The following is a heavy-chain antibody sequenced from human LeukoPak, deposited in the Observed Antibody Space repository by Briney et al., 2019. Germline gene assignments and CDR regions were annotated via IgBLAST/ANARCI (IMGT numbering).Heavy chain of an antibody. J-gene: IGHJ4*02. V-gene: IGHV3-53*01. Sequence: GGSLRLSCAASGFTVSSNYMSWVRQAPGKGLEWVSVVYSGGSTYYADSVKGRFTISRDNSKNTLYLQMNSLRAEDTAVYYCARGDYGEGYFDYWGQGTLVTVSS. CDR3: ARGDYGEGYFDY. CDR2: VYSGGST. D-gene: IGHD4-17*01. CDR1: GFTVSSNY.